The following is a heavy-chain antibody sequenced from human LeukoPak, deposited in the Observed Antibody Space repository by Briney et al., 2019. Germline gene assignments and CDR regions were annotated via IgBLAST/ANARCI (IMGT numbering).Heavy chain of an antibody. J-gene: IGHJ6*02. Sequence: GESLKITCNGSKDTFDNYWIGWVRQMPGKGLEWMGIIYPGDSDTRYSPSFQGQVTISADKSISTAYLQWSSLKASDTAMYYCARQGLSGGMDVWGQGTTVTVSS. CDR3: ARQGLSGGMDV. D-gene: IGHD2/OR15-2a*01. CDR1: KDTFDNYW. CDR2: IYPGDSDT. V-gene: IGHV5-51*01.